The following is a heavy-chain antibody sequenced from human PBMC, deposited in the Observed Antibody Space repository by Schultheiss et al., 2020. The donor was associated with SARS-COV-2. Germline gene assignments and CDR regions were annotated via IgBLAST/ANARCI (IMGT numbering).Heavy chain of an antibody. D-gene: IGHD3-9*01. Sequence: ASVKVSFKASGYTFTSYYMHWVRQAPGQGLEWMGWISAYNGNTNYAQKLQGRVTMTTDTSTSTAYMELRSLRSDDTAVYYCARDLCYDILTGYCTYFDYWGQGTLVTVSS. CDR1: GYTFTSYY. CDR3: ARDLCYDILTGYCTYFDY. CDR2: ISAYNGNT. J-gene: IGHJ4*02. V-gene: IGHV1-18*04.